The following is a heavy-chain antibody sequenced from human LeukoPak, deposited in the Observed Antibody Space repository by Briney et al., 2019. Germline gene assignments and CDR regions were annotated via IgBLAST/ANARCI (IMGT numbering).Heavy chain of an antibody. V-gene: IGHV3-7*01. CDR2: INQDGSED. CDR1: GFTFSNYW. J-gene: IGHJ3*02. Sequence: AGGSLRLSCTASGFTFSNYWMSWVRQAPGKGLEWVANINQDGSEDYYVDFVKGRFTISRDNAKTSLYLQMNSLRAEDTAVYYCARDDGLDAFDIWGRGTLVTVSS. CDR3: ARDDGLDAFDI. D-gene: IGHD5-24*01.